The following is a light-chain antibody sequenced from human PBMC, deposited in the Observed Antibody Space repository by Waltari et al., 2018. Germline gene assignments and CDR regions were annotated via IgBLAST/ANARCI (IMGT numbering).Light chain of an antibody. Sequence: DIQLTQSPSFLSASVGDTVTITCRASQDIPTYLAWYQQKPGKAPKVLMYGALTLQSGVPSKFSDSGSWTGFPPTISSPQPGNFATYYCQQLHSYPLTFGGGTKVEIK. CDR3: QQLHSYPLT. CDR2: GAL. CDR1: QDIPTY. V-gene: IGKV1-9*01. J-gene: IGKJ4*01.